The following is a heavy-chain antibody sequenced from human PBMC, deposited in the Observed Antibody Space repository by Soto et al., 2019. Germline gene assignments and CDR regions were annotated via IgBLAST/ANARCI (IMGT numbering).Heavy chain of an antibody. V-gene: IGHV4-39*01. D-gene: IGHD3-3*01. Sequence: PSETLSLTCTVSGGSISSSNYYWAWIRQSPGKGLEWIGSVYYNGFTYYNPSLKSRVTISVDTSKNQFSLKLTSVTAADTAVYYCARMGDFWSGPGELDPWGQGTPVTVSS. CDR2: VYYNGFT. J-gene: IGHJ5*02. CDR1: GGSISSSNYY. CDR3: ARMGDFWSGPGELDP.